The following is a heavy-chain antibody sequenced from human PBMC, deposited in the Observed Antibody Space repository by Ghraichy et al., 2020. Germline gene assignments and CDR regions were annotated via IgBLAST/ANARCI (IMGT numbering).Heavy chain of an antibody. CDR1: GFTFSSYT. CDR3: AKRPYRSSSYYLDY. CDR2: ISGSGGST. J-gene: IGHJ4*02. Sequence: GGSLRLSCAASGFTFSSYTMSWVRQAPGKGLEWVSAISGSGGSTYYADSVKGRFTISRDNSKNTLYLQMNSLRAEDTAVYYCAKRPYRSSSYYLDYWGQGTRVTGSS. D-gene: IGHD6-6*01. V-gene: IGHV3-23*01.